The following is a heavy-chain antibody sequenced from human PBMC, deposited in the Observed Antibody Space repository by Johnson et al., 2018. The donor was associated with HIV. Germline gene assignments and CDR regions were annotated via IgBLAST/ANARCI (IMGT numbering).Heavy chain of an antibody. CDR1: GFTFSSSA. J-gene: IGHJ3*02. D-gene: IGHD3-10*01. V-gene: IGHV3-30*14. Sequence: QVQLVESGGGVVQPGRSLRLSCAASGFTFSSSAMHWVRQAPGKGLEWVAVISYDGSNKYYADSVKGRFTISRDNSKNTLYLQMSSLRAEDTAVYYCAREGPMVRSGAFDIWGQGTMVTVSS. CDR3: AREGPMVRSGAFDI. CDR2: ISYDGSNK.